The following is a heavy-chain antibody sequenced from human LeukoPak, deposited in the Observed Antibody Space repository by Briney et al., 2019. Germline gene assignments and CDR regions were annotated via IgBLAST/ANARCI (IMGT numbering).Heavy chain of an antibody. D-gene: IGHD6-6*01. Sequence: GXSLRLSCAASGFIFSNYAMHWVRQAPGKGLEWVTFIRYDGSNKYYAESVKGRFTISRDNSKNTLYLQMNSLRAEDTAVYYCAKAIHSSSSGVVDYWGQGTLVTVSS. CDR2: IRYDGSNK. J-gene: IGHJ4*02. CDR1: GFIFSNYA. V-gene: IGHV3-30*02. CDR3: AKAIHSSSSGVVDY.